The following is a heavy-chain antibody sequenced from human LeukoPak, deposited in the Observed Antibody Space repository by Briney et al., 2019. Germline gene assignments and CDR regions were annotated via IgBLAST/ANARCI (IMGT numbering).Heavy chain of an antibody. CDR1: GGSISSYY. V-gene: IGHV4-59*01. D-gene: IGHD6-13*01. CDR3: ARDRAFRQLTSYYYYGMDV. J-gene: IGHJ6*02. CDR2: IYYSGST. Sequence: KPSETLSLTCTVSGGSISSYYWSWIRQPPGKGLEWIGYIYYSGSTNYNPSPKSRVTISVDTSKNQFSLKLSSVTAADTAVYYCARDRAFRQLTSYYYYGMDVWGQGTTVTVSS.